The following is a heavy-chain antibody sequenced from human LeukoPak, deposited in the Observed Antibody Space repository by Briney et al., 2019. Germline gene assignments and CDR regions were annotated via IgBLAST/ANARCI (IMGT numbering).Heavy chain of an antibody. D-gene: IGHD5-24*01. CDR3: ARGDGGPFDY. CDR2: INPNSGGT. V-gene: IGHV1-2*02. Sequence: ASVKVSCKASGYTFTGYFMHWVRQAPGQGLEWMGWINPNSGGTNYAQKFQGRVTMTRDTSISTDYMELSSLRSEDTAVYYCARGDGGPFDYWGQGTLVTVSS. J-gene: IGHJ4*02. CDR1: GYTFTGYF.